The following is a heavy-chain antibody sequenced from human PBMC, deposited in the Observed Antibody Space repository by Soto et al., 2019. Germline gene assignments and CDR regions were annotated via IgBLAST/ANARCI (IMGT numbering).Heavy chain of an antibody. D-gene: IGHD3-3*01. Sequence: QVQLVESGGDLVKPGGSLRLSCAASGYTFSDYYMSSIRQAPGKGLEWISYIDTSGTKIYYADSVKGRFTITRDNAKNSLYLEMNSLRDEHTAVYYCARHYEMWSGYLSPVDYWCQGTLVTVS. CDR2: IDTSGTKI. V-gene: IGHV3-11*01. CDR3: ARHYEMWSGYLSPVDY. J-gene: IGHJ4*02. CDR1: GYTFSDYY.